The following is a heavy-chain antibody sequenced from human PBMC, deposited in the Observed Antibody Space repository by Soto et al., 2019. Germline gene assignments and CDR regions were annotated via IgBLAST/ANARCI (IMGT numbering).Heavy chain of an antibody. J-gene: IGHJ6*02. Sequence: ETLSLTCTVSGGSISSGSYYWGCIRHPPGKGLEWVANIKQDGSEKYYVDSVKGRFTISRDNAKNSLYLQMNSLRAEDTAVYYCARDFYGYFDWLGMDVWGQGTTVTVSS. V-gene: IGHV3-7*03. CDR1: GGSISSGSYY. CDR2: IKQDGSEK. CDR3: ARDFYGYFDWLGMDV. D-gene: IGHD3-9*01.